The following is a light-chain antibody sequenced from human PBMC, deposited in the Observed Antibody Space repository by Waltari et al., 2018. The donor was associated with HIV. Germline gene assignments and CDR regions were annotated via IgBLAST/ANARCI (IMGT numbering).Light chain of an antibody. Sequence: DILMTQSPSSLSATIGDRVTITCRASQSIGEDLGWYQEKPGKAPKRLIYAASTLQSGVPSRFSGSGSGTEFTLTISSLQPEDFATYYCQQHNSYPRTFGQGTKVEVK. CDR1: QSIGED. CDR2: AAS. V-gene: IGKV1-17*01. J-gene: IGKJ1*01. CDR3: QQHNSYPRT.